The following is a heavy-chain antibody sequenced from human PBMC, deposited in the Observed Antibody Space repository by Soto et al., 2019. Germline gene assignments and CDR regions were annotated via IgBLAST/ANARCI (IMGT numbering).Heavy chain of an antibody. V-gene: IGHV1-18*01. CDR3: ARDIGYFDWLFVGNDYYYYGMDV. Sequence: ASVKVSCKASGYTFTSYGISWVRQAPGQGLEWMGWISAYNGNTNYAQKLQGRVTMTTDTSTSTAYMELRSLRSDDTAVYYCARDIGYFDWLFVGNDYYYYGMDVWGQGTTVTVSS. CDR2: ISAYNGNT. CDR1: GYTFTSYG. J-gene: IGHJ6*02. D-gene: IGHD3-9*01.